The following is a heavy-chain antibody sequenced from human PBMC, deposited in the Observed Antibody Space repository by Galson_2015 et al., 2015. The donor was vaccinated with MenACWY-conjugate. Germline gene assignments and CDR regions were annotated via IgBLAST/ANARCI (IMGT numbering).Heavy chain of an antibody. Sequence: SLRLSCAASGFRFSSYTLYWVRQAPGKGLEWVAVVSYDASSKYYRDSVQGRFTISRDNSKNTVFLQMNSLRPEDSAVYYCVRAGGWLRSAFDIWGQGTMVTVSS. CDR3: VRAGGWLRSAFDI. CDR2: VSYDASSK. J-gene: IGHJ3*02. V-gene: IGHV3-30*10. D-gene: IGHD5-24*01. CDR1: GFRFSSYT.